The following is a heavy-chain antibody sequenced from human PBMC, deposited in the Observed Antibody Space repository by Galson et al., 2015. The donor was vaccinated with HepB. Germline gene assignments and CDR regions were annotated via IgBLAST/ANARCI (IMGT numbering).Heavy chain of an antibody. J-gene: IGHJ6*02. CDR2: TSGSGGST. D-gene: IGHD3-22*01. CDR1: GFTFSLYA. Sequence: SLRLSCAASGFTFSLYAMSWVRQAPGKGLEWVSATSGSGGSTYYADSVKGRFTISRDNSKNPLYLQMNSLRAENTAVYYCAKDRRYYDSSGYLEDHYYYYYGMDVWGQGTTVTVSS. CDR3: AKDRRYYDSSGYLEDHYYYYYGMDV. V-gene: IGHV3-23*01.